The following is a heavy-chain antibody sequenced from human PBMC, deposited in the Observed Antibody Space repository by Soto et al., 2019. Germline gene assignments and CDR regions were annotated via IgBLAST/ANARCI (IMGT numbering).Heavy chain of an antibody. J-gene: IGHJ6*01. CDR1: GGSISSYY. D-gene: IGHD3-9*01. CDR2: IYYSGST. V-gene: IGHV4-59*08. CDR3: ARLVGRGYYDMLTGYFTPNYYYYGMDV. Sequence: QVQLQESGPGLVKPSETLSLTCTVSGGSISSYYWSWIRQPPGKGLEWIGYIYYSGSTNYNPSLKSRVTISVDTSKTQFSLTLSSVTAADTAVYYCARLVGRGYYDMLTGYFTPNYYYYGMDVW.